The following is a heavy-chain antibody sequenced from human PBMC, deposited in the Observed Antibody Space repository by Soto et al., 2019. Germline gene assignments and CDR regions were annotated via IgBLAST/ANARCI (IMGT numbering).Heavy chain of an antibody. CDR1: GYTFTSYD. Sequence: QVQLVQSGAEVRKPGASVKVSCKASGYTFTSYDINWVRQATGQGLEYLGWMSPNSGNTGYVQKFQGRVTMTWDTSITTAYMELSSVRSEDTAVYFCARGEKYGAYSRWFDPWGQGTLVTVSS. CDR2: MSPNSGNT. J-gene: IGHJ5*02. D-gene: IGHD4-17*01. CDR3: ARGEKYGAYSRWFDP. V-gene: IGHV1-8*01.